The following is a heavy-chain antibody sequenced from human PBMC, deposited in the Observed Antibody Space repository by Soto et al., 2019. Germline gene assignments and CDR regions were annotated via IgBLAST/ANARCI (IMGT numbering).Heavy chain of an antibody. Sequence: SETLSLTCAVSGGSVSSSQWWTWVRQAPGKGLEWLGEIYHIGSTKYNPSLKSRVTISVDKSNNHFSLNLSSVTAADTAVYYCARDLLLWFGDTPTYGMDVWGQGTTVTVSS. J-gene: IGHJ6*02. V-gene: IGHV4-4*02. CDR2: IYHIGST. CDR1: GGSVSSSQW. D-gene: IGHD3-10*01. CDR3: ARDLLLWFGDTPTYGMDV.